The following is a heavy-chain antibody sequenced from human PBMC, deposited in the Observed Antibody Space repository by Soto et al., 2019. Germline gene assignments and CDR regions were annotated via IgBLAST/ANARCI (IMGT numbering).Heavy chain of an antibody. V-gene: IGHV3-23*01. CDR1: GFTFSGYA. CDR3: AKDLPAYYYDSSGYFDY. D-gene: IGHD3-22*01. CDR2: ISGSGGST. J-gene: IGHJ4*02. Sequence: PGGSLRLSCAASGFTFSGYAMSWVRQAPGKGLEWVSAISGSGGSTYYADSVKGRFTISRDNSKNTLYLQMNSLRAEDTAVYYCAKDLPAYYYDSSGYFDYWGQGTLVTVSS.